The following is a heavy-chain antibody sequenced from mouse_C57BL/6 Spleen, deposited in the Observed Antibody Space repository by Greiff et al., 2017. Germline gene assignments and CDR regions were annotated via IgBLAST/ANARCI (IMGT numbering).Heavy chain of an antibody. V-gene: IGHV5-17*01. Sequence: EVQLQESGGGLVKPGGSLKLSCAASGFTFSDYGMHWVRQAPEKGLEWVAYISSGSSTNYYADTVKGRFTISRDNAKNTLFLQMTSLRSEDTAMYYCARPGTSAWFAYWGQGTLVTVSA. J-gene: IGHJ3*01. CDR1: GFTFSDYG. CDR2: ISSGSSTN. CDR3: ARPGTSAWFAY. D-gene: IGHD4-1*01.